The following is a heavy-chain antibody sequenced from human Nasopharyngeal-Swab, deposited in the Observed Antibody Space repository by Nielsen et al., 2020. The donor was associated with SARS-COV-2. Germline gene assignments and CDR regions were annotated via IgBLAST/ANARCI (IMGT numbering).Heavy chain of an antibody. J-gene: IGHJ6*03. D-gene: IGHD1-26*01. Sequence: WIRQPPGKGLEWIGSIYYSGSTYYNPSLKSRVTISVDTSKNQFSLKLSSVTAADTAVYYCARVSWEGSYYYMDVWGKGTTVTVSS. CDR3: ARVSWEGSYYYMDV. CDR2: IYYSGST. V-gene: IGHV4-39*01.